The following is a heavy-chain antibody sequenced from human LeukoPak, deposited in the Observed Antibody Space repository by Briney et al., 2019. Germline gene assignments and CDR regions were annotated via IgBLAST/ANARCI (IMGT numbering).Heavy chain of an antibody. J-gene: IGHJ5*02. Sequence: AASVKVSCKASGYTFTAYYMHWVRQAPGQGLEWMGWINPNSGDTNYAQKFQGRVTMTRDTSISTAYMELSSLRSDDMAVYYCAREGEDSDDTNWFDPWGQGTLVTVSS. CDR1: GYTFTAYY. D-gene: IGHD3-10*01. CDR3: AREGEDSDDTNWFDP. CDR2: INPNSGDT. V-gene: IGHV1-2*02.